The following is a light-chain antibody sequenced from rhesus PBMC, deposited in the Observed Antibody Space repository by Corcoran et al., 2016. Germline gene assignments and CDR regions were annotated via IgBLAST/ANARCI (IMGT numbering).Light chain of an antibody. J-gene: IGKJ3*01. Sequence: DIQMTQSPSSLSASVGDRVTITCRASQGINNYLSWYQQKPGKAPKPLIYDASSLETVVPSRFSGSRSGKDYTLTISSMQPEDIATYYCQQYNNSPFTFGPGTKLDIK. V-gene: IGKV1-66*01. CDR2: DAS. CDR3: QQYNNSPFT. CDR1: QGINNY.